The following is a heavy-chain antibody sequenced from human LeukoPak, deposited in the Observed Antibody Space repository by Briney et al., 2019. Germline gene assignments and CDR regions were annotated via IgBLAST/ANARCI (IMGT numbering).Heavy chain of an antibody. D-gene: IGHD6-19*01. Sequence: PGGSLRLSCAASGFTFSSYAMSWVRQAPGKGLEWVSAISGSGGSTYYADSVKGRFTISRDNSKNALYLQMNSLRAEDTAVYYCAKGELRKVAGTLGHFDYWGQGTLVTVSS. CDR2: ISGSGGST. J-gene: IGHJ4*02. CDR1: GFTFSSYA. V-gene: IGHV3-23*01. CDR3: AKGELRKVAGTLGHFDY.